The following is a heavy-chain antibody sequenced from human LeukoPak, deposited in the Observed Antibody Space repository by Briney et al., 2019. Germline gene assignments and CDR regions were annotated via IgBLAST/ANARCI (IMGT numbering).Heavy chain of an antibody. D-gene: IGHD5-12*01. Sequence: PSETLSPTCAVYGGSFSGYYWSWIRQPPGKGLEWIGEINHSGSTNYNPSLKSRVTISVDTSKNQSSLKLSSVTAADTAVYYCARWADMVAREYYFDYWGQGTLVTVSS. V-gene: IGHV4-34*01. J-gene: IGHJ4*02. CDR1: GGSFSGYY. CDR3: ARWADMVAREYYFDY. CDR2: INHSGST.